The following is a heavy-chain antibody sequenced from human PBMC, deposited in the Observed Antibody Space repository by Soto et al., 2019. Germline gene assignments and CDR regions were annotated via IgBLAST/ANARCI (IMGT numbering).Heavy chain of an antibody. V-gene: IGHV4-4*02. CDR2: IYHSGST. Sequence: SETLSLTCTFSDGSIRSSNLGSWFRKPPGKGLEWSGEIYHSGSTNYNPSLKSRVTISVDKSKNQFSLKLSSVTAADTAVYYCARRGYCTNGVCYYGMDVWGQGTTVTVSS. D-gene: IGHD2-8*01. J-gene: IGHJ6*02. CDR1: DGSIRSSNL. CDR3: ARRGYCTNGVCYYGMDV.